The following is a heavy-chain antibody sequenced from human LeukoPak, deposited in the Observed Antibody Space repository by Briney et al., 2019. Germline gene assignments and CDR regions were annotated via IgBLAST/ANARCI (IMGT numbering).Heavy chain of an antibody. CDR2: ISGSGGNT. D-gene: IGHD6-19*01. J-gene: IGHJ3*02. CDR1: GFTFNNYA. CDR3: AKDRKQWLVVGGAFDI. Sequence: GGSLRLSCAASGFTFNNYAMSWVRQAPGKGLEWVSAISGSGGNTYYADSVKGRFTISRDNSNNTLYLQMNSLRAEDTAVYYCAKDRKQWLVVGGAFDIWGQGTTVTVSS. V-gene: IGHV3-23*01.